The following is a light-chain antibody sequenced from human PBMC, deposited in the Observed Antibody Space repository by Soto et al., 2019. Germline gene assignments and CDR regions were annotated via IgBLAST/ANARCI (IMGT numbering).Light chain of an antibody. Sequence: QSALTQPASVSGSPGQSITISCTGTSSDSGGYNFVSWYQHHPGKAPRLMIFGVSDRPSGVSDRFSGSKSGNTASLTISGLQAEDEADYYCSSYISSSTPYVFGTGTKLTVL. CDR2: GVS. CDR3: SSYISSSTPYV. J-gene: IGLJ1*01. V-gene: IGLV2-14*03. CDR1: SSDSGGYNF.